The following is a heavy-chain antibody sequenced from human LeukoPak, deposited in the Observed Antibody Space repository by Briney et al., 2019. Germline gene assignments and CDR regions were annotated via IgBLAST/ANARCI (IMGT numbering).Heavy chain of an antibody. D-gene: IGHD6-6*01. CDR1: GGTFSSYA. Sequence: ASVKVSCKASGGTFSSYAISWVRQAPGQGLEWMGRIIPILGIANYAQKFQGRVTITADESTSTAYMELSSLRSEDTAVYYCARDRGYSSSSGYFDYWGQGTLVTVSS. CDR3: ARDRGYSSSSGYFDY. J-gene: IGHJ4*02. V-gene: IGHV1-69*04. CDR2: IIPILGIA.